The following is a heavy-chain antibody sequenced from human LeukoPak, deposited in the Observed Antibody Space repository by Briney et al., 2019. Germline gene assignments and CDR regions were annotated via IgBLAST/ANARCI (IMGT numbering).Heavy chain of an antibody. Sequence: AGSLRLSCAASGFTVITNDMTWVRQAPGKGLEWVSVLYSDGNTKYADSVQGRFTISRDNSKNTLYLEMNSLSPNDTAVYYCARGVEPLAANTLAYWGQGTLVTVSS. CDR1: GFTVITND. CDR3: ARGVEPLAANTLAY. CDR2: LYSDGNT. J-gene: IGHJ4*02. V-gene: IGHV3-53*01. D-gene: IGHD1-14*01.